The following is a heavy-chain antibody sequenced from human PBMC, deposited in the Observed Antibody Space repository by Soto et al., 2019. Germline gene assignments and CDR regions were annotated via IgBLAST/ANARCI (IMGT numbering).Heavy chain of an antibody. CDR2: IYYAGST. D-gene: IGHD1-1*01. Sequence: QVQLQESGPGLVKSSQTLSLTCSVSGGSISRSVYYWTWLRQHPGKGLEWIGHIYYAGSTYSNPSLKSRLSLSLDTSNNQFSLKLNSVTAADTAVYYCARGVTTLYYFDSWGQGTLVSVSS. V-gene: IGHV4-31*02. CDR3: ARGVTTLYYFDS. CDR1: GGSISRSVYY. J-gene: IGHJ4*02.